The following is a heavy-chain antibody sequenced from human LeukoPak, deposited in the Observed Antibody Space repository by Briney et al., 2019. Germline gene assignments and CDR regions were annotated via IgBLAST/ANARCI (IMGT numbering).Heavy chain of an antibody. J-gene: IGHJ5*01. CDR2: IYYSGST. CDR1: GGSISSYY. D-gene: IGHD3-3*01. CDR3: ARDNYDFWSGYYLGSNWFDP. V-gene: IGHV4-59*01. Sequence: SETLSLTCTVSGGSISSYYWSWIRQPPGKGLEWIGYIYYSGSTNYNPSLKSRVTISVDTSKNQFSLKLSSVTAADTAVYYCARDNYDFWSGYYLGSNWFDPWGQGTLGTGSP.